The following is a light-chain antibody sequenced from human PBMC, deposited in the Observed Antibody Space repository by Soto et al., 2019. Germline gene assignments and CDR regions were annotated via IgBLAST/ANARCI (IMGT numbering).Light chain of an antibody. CDR2: QDT. CDR3: CSYAGSYTLI. Sequence: QSALTQPASVSGSPGQSITISCTGTSSDVRGYNLVSWYQQHPGKAPKLIIYQDTQRPSGVSDRFSASKSGNTASLTISGLQTEDEADYYCCSYAGSYTLILGGGTKLTVL. V-gene: IGLV2-23*01. CDR1: SSDVRGYNL. J-gene: IGLJ2*01.